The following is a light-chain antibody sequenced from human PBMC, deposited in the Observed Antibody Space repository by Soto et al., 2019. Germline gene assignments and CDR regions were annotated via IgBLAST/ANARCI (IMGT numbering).Light chain of an antibody. J-gene: IGKJ1*01. V-gene: IGKV1-5*03. CDR1: QSISSW. Sequence: DIQMTQSPSTLSASVGDRVTITCRASQSISSWLAWYQQKPGKAPKLLIYKASSLESGVPSRFSGSGSGTEFTLTITSMQTADFPNYYCQQYNSYSWTFGQGTKVDIK. CDR2: KAS. CDR3: QQYNSYSWT.